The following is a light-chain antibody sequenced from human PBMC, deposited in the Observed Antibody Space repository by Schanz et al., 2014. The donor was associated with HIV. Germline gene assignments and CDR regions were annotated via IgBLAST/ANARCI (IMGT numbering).Light chain of an antibody. V-gene: IGKV1-39*01. CDR3: QQSYSTPYT. J-gene: IGKJ2*01. Sequence: DIQMTPSPSSLSASVGDRVTLTCRASQRISNALNWYQQKSGKAPKLLIYVASSLQSGVPSRFSGSGSARDFTLTISSLQPEDSGTYYCQQSYSTPYTFGQGTKLEIK. CDR1: QRISNA. CDR2: VAS.